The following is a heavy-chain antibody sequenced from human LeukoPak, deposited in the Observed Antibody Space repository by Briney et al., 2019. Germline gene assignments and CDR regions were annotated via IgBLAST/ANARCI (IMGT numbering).Heavy chain of an antibody. CDR3: ARDVVRGNDVNWYFDL. Sequence: GASVKVSCKASGGTFSSYAISWVRQAPGQGLEWMGGIIPIFGTASYAQKFQGRVTITTDESTSTAYMEPSSLRSEDTAVYYCARDVVRGNDVNWYFDLWGRGTLVTVSS. V-gene: IGHV1-69*05. CDR1: GGTFSSYA. J-gene: IGHJ2*01. CDR2: IIPIFGTA. D-gene: IGHD1-1*01.